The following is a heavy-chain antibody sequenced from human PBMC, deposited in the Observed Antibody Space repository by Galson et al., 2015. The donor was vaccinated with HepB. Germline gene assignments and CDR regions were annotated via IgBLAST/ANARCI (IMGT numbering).Heavy chain of an antibody. V-gene: IGHV3-30-3*01. CDR3: ARDKRYCSSTSCYETARYYYYYMDV. CDR1: GFTFSNYA. Sequence: SLRLSCAASGFTFSNYAMHWVRQAPGKGLEWVAVISYDGSNKYYADSVKGRFTISRDNSKNTLYLQMNSLRAEDTAVYYCARDKRYCSSTSCYETARYYYYYMDVWGKGTTVTVSS. J-gene: IGHJ6*03. D-gene: IGHD2-2*01. CDR2: ISYDGSNK.